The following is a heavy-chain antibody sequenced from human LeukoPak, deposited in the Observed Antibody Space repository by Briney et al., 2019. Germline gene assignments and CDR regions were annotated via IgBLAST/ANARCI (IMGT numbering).Heavy chain of an antibody. CDR3: ARMAVAGTYYYYYGMDV. J-gene: IGHJ6*02. D-gene: IGHD6-19*01. CDR2: INPKSGGT. Sequence: ASVKVSCKASGYTFTGYYMHWVRQAPGQGLEWMGWINPKSGGTNYAQKFQGRVTMTRDTSISTAYMELSRLRSDDTAVYYCARMAVAGTYYYYYGMDVWGQGTTVTVSS. V-gene: IGHV1-2*02. CDR1: GYTFTGYY.